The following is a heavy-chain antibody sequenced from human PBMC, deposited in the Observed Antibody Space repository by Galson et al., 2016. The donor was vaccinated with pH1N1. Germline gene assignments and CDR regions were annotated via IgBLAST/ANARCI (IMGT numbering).Heavy chain of an antibody. CDR2: ISYDGNNE. CDR3: ARDRPQMLLRYFEWLLGDAMDV. J-gene: IGHJ6*02. V-gene: IGHV3-30*03. CDR1: GFTFSTYG. Sequence: SLRLSCAASGFTFSTYGMNWVRQAPGKGLEWVAVISYDGNNEYYVDSVKDRLTISRDNSRNTLYLQMTSLRAEDTAVYYCARDRPQMLLRYFEWLLGDAMDVWGQGTTVTVSS. D-gene: IGHD3-9*01.